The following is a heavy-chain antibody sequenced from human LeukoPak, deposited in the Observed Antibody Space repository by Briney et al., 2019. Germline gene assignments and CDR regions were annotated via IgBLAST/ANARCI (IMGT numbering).Heavy chain of an antibody. CDR1: GFTFSSYA. CDR3: ARARFGELGVPDFDY. Sequence: PGRSLRLSCAASGFTFSSYAMHWVRQAPGKGLEWVAVISYDGSNKYYADSVKGRFTISRDKSKNMLYVQMNSLRAEDTAVYYCARARFGELGVPDFDYWGPGTLVTVSS. J-gene: IGHJ4*02. V-gene: IGHV3-30*04. CDR2: ISYDGSNK. D-gene: IGHD3-10*01.